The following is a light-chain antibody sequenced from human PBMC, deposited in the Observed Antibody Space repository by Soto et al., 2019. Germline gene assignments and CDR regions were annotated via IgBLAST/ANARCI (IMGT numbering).Light chain of an antibody. CDR2: DVS. Sequence: QSALTQPASVSGSPGQSITISCTGTSSDVGGYNYVSWYQQHPGKDPKLMIYDVSNRPSGVSNRFSGSKSGNTASLTISGLQAEDEAYYYCSSYTRSSLHALGTGTQLPVL. CDR3: SSYTRSSLHA. CDR1: SSDVGGYNY. J-gene: IGLJ1*01. V-gene: IGLV2-14*03.